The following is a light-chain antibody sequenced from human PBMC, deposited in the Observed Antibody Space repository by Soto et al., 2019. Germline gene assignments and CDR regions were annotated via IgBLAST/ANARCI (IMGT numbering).Light chain of an antibody. CDR3: QHYNTYPWT. Sequence: DIRMTQSPSTLSASVGDRVTIPCRASQSISIWLAWNRQKPGKAPKLLIYKPSILQTGVPSRFSGSGSGKEFTLTISSLQPDDFATYYCQHYNTYPWTFGQGTKVEMK. CDR2: KPS. J-gene: IGKJ1*01. V-gene: IGKV1-5*03. CDR1: QSISIW.